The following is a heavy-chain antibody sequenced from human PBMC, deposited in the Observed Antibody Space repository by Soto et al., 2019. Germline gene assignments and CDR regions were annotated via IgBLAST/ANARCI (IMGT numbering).Heavy chain of an antibody. V-gene: IGHV1-69*12. CDR2: IMPIFGGP. D-gene: IGHD2-15*01. J-gene: IGHJ6*02. CDR1: GGIFSDFS. Sequence: QVQLVQSGAEVKKPGSSLKVSCKASGGIFSDFSFSWVRQAPGQGLEWMGGIMPIFGGPDYAQRFRGRVTITADEVTRAAFMELRGLTAEDTATYYCASSLRMGGIGNYYYGMDVWGQGTTVTVSS. CDR3: ASSLRMGGIGNYYYGMDV.